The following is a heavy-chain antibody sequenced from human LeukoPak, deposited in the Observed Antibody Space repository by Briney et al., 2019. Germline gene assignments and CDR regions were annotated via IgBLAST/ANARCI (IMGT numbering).Heavy chain of an antibody. Sequence: PGGSMRLSCAASGFTFSSYAMSWVRQAPGKGLEWVSAISGSGGSTYYADSVKGRFTISRDNSKNTLYLQMNSLRAEDTAVYYCAKGSRGGDCSFDYWGQGTLVTVSS. V-gene: IGHV3-23*01. CDR1: GFTFSSYA. CDR2: ISGSGGST. J-gene: IGHJ4*02. CDR3: AKGSRGGDCSFDY. D-gene: IGHD2-21*02.